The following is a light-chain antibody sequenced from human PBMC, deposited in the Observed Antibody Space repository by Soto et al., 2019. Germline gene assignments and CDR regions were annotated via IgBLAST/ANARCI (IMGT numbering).Light chain of an antibody. CDR2: DAS. CDR3: QQRSNWPPGALT. J-gene: IGKJ4*01. V-gene: IGKV3-11*01. Sequence: EIVLTQSPATLSLSPGERATLSCRASQSVSSYLAWYQQKPGQAPRLLIYDASNRATGIPARFSGSGSGTGFTLTISSLEPEDFAVYYCQQRSNWPPGALTFGGGTKVEIK. CDR1: QSVSSY.